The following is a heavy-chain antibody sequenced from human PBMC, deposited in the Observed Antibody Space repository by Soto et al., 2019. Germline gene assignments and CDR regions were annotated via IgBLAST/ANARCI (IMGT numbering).Heavy chain of an antibody. J-gene: IGHJ4*02. CDR1: GFTFSNAW. V-gene: IGHV3-15*07. Sequence: EVQLVESGGGLVKPGGSLRLSCAASGFTFSNAWMNWVRQAPGKGLEWVGRIKSKTDGGTTDYAAPVKGRFTISRDHSKNTLYLQMNSLKTEDTAVYYCTTDYVWVSYPFHFDYWGQGTLVTVSS. CDR2: IKSKTDGGTT. D-gene: IGHD3-16*02. CDR3: TTDYVWVSYPFHFDY.